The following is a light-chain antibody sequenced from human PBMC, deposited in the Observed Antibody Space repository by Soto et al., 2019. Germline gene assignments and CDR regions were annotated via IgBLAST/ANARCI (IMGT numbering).Light chain of an antibody. CDR3: QKYNSATWT. CDR1: QGISNY. CDR2: AAS. J-gene: IGKJ1*01. V-gene: IGKV1-27*01. Sequence: DIQMTQSPSSLSASVGDRVTITCRASQGISNYLAWYQQKPGKVPKLLIYAASTLQSGVPSRFSGSGSGTDFTLAISSLRPEDVATYYCQKYNSATWTFGQGTKVEIK.